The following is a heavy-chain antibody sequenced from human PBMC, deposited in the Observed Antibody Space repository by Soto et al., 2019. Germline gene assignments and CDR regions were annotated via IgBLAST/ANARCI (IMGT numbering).Heavy chain of an antibody. CDR2: IIPIFGTA. CDR1: GGTFSSFS. J-gene: IGHJ5*02. D-gene: IGHD6-19*01. CDR3: AKSAGYSSGWHQKPFNWFDR. Sequence: QLQLVQSGAEVKKPGSSVNVSCRASGGTFSSFSISWVRQAPGQGLEWMGGIIPIFGTATYAQNFRGRVTISADESTNTAHMELTSLTSEDTAVYYCAKSAGYSSGWHQKPFNWFDRWGQGTLVTVSS. V-gene: IGHV1-69*01.